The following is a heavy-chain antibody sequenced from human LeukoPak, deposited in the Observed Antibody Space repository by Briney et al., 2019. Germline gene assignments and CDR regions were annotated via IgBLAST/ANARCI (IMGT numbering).Heavy chain of an antibody. J-gene: IGHJ4*02. CDR3: AKGRWLQGYYFDY. CDR1: GFTFSSYG. D-gene: IGHD5-24*01. Sequence: GGSLRLSCAASGFTFSSYGMHWVRQAPGKGLEWVAVISYDGSNKYYADSVKGRFTISGDNSKNTLYLQMNSLRAEDTAVYYCAKGRWLQGYYFDYWGQGTLVTVSS. CDR2: ISYDGSNK. V-gene: IGHV3-30*18.